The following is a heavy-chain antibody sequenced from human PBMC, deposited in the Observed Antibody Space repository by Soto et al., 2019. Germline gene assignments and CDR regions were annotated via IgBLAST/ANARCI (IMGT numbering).Heavy chain of an antibody. D-gene: IGHD5-12*01. CDR1: GFTFSDAW. CDR2: INTDGRST. V-gene: IGHV3-74*01. Sequence: EEQLVESGGGLVQPGGSLRLSCAASGFTFSDAWMHWVRKGPGKGLMWVSGINTDGRSTTYADSVKDRFTISRDNTKNTVYLQLNRLRAEDTAVYFCTRGTSAWLWGNWGQGTPVTVSS. J-gene: IGHJ4*02. CDR3: TRGTSAWLWGN.